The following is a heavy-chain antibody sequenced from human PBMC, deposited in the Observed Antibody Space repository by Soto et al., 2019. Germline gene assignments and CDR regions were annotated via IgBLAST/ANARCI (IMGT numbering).Heavy chain of an antibody. Sequence: ASVKVSCKASGYTFTGYYMHWVRQAPGQGLERMGWINPNSGGTNYAQKFQGWVTMTRDTSISTAYMELSRLRSDDTAVYYCARDGPLYNWNDEYYYYGMDVWGQGTTVTVSS. CDR1: GYTFTGYY. CDR2: INPNSGGT. D-gene: IGHD1-1*01. CDR3: ARDGPLYNWNDEYYYYGMDV. V-gene: IGHV1-2*04. J-gene: IGHJ6*02.